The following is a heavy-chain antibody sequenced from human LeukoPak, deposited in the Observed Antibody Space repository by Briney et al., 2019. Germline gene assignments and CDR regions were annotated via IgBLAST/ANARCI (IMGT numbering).Heavy chain of an antibody. CDR3: ARDGRYYYGSGSYESWFDP. D-gene: IGHD3-10*01. Sequence: GASVKVSCKASGYTFTSYGISWVRQAPGQGLEWMGWISAYNGNTNYAQKLQGRVTMTTDTSTSTAYMELRSLRSDDTAVYYCARDGRYYYGSGSYESWFDPWGQGTLVTVSS. CDR1: GYTFTSYG. J-gene: IGHJ5*02. CDR2: ISAYNGNT. V-gene: IGHV1-18*01.